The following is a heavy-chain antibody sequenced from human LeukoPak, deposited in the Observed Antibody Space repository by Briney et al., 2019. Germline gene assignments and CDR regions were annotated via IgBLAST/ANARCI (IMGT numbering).Heavy chain of an antibody. CDR3: ARRSDSSGYPLFDY. Sequence: SETLSLTCTVSGGSISSSIYYWGWIRQPPGKGLEWIGDMYYSGSTNYNPSLKSRVTISVDTSKNQFSLKLSSVTAADTAVYYCARRSDSSGYPLFDYWGQGTLVTVSS. D-gene: IGHD3-22*01. CDR1: GGSISSSIYY. CDR2: MYYSGST. J-gene: IGHJ4*02. V-gene: IGHV4-39*07.